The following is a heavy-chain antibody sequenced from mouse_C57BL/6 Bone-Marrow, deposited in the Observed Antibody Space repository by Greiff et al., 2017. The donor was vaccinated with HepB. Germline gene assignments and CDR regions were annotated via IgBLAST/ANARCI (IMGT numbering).Heavy chain of an antibody. Sequence: EVMLVESGGDLVKPGGSLKLSCAASGFTFSSYGMSWVRQTPDKRLEWVATISSGGSYTYYPDSVKGRFTISRDNAKNTLYLQMSSLKSEDTAMYYCARHPYYGSSYGGFFDYWGQGTTLTVSS. V-gene: IGHV5-6*02. CDR2: ISSGGSYT. CDR3: ARHPYYGSSYGGFFDY. D-gene: IGHD1-1*01. CDR1: GFTFSSYG. J-gene: IGHJ2*01.